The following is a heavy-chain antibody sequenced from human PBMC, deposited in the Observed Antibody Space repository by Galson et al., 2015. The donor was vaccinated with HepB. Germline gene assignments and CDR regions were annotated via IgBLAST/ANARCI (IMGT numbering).Heavy chain of an antibody. CDR3: ARHYGYGRY. J-gene: IGHJ4*02. V-gene: IGHV4-39*01. Sequence: ETLSLTCTVSGGSISSSSYYWGWIRQPPGKGLEWIGSIYYSGSTYYNPSLKSRVTISVDTSKNQFSLKLSSVTAADTAVYYCARHYGYGRYWGQGTLVTVSS. CDR2: IYYSGST. D-gene: IGHD5-18*01. CDR1: GGSISSSSYY.